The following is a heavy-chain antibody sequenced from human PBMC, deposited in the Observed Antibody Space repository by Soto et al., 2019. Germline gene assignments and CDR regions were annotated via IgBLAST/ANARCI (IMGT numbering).Heavy chain of an antibody. D-gene: IGHD5-18*01. J-gene: IGHJ5*02. CDR1: EVTFSDYY. CDR3: ARDINREYRYGPNWIDP. Sequence: PGGTLSLSCAVSEVTFSDYYISWIRQAPGKGLEWVSYISSINSYTNYADSVKGRFTISRDNAKNSLYLQMNSLSAEDTAVYYCARDINREYRYGPNWIDPWGQGTLVTVSS. CDR2: ISSINSYT. V-gene: IGHV3-11*06.